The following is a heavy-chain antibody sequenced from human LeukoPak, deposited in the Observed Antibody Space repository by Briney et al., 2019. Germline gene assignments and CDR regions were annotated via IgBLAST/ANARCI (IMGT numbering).Heavy chain of an antibody. Sequence: GASVNVSCRACCYSFTSYDISCVRQAPGQALEWMGWISAYNGNTNYAQKLQGRVTMTTDTSTSTAYMALRRLSSDDTAVYYCARDPALDCGGDCYSFGLDYWGQGTLVTVSS. V-gene: IGHV1-18*04. CDR3: ARDPALDCGGDCYSFGLDY. CDR1: CYSFTSYD. J-gene: IGHJ4*02. D-gene: IGHD2-21*02. CDR2: ISAYNGNT.